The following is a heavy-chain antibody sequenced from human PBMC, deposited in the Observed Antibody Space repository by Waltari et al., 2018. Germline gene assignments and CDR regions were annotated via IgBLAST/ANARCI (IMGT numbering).Heavy chain of an antibody. CDR3: AKLRWDIYYYGMDV. D-gene: IGHD4-17*01. V-gene: IGHV3-23*01. CDR1: GLSISSYG. Sequence: ELQLLESGGGLVQRGGSLGLSCAASGLSISSYGMSWVRQAPGKGVEWVSSSRASGGSIYYADSVKGRFTISRDNSKNTLCVQMNSLRAEDTAVYYCAKLRWDIYYYGMDVWGRGTAVTVS. J-gene: IGHJ6*02. CDR2: SRASGGSI.